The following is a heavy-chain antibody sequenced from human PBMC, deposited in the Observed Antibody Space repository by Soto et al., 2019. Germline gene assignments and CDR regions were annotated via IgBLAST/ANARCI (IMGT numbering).Heavy chain of an antibody. D-gene: IGHD3-16*01. CDR3: AGDPASHYTASHAYSYP. J-gene: IGHJ5*02. V-gene: IGHV1-69*08. CDR2: IIPIIGII. CDR1: GGTFSTYT. Sequence: QVQLVQSGAEVKKPGSSVKVSCKASGGTFSTYTITWVRQAPGQGLEWMGRIIPIIGIINYAQKFQGRVTIPADTFTHTAYMDLTRLRSYDTAVYYSAGDPASHYTASHAYSYPWGQGPLVTVSS.